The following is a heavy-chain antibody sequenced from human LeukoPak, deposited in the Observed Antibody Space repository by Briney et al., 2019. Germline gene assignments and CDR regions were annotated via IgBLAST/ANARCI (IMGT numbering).Heavy chain of an antibody. CDR2: IYCSGST. D-gene: IGHD3-22*01. CDR1: GGSISSYY. CDR3: ARHVRRITMIVVVIDY. Sequence: SETLSLTCTVSGGSISSYYWSWIRQPPGKGLEWIGYIYCSGSTNYNPSLKSRVTISVDTSKNQFSLKLSSVTAADTAVYYCARHVRRITMIVVVIDYWGQGTLVTVSS. V-gene: IGHV4-59*08. J-gene: IGHJ4*02.